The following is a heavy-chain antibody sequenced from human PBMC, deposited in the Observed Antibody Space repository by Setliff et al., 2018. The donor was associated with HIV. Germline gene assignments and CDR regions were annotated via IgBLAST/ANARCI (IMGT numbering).Heavy chain of an antibody. CDR1: GGSISSDNW. V-gene: IGHV4-4*02. Sequence: PSETLSLTCAVSGGSISSDNWWTWVRQAPGKGLEWIGEIYHSEYTNYNPSLKSRVSMSVDKSKNQFSVKLTSVTAADTAVYYCARGHCSGTNCYGVDYYGMDVWAKGPRSPSP. CDR3: ARGHCSGTNCYGVDYYGMDV. D-gene: IGHD2-2*01. CDR2: IYHSEYT. J-gene: IGHJ6*02.